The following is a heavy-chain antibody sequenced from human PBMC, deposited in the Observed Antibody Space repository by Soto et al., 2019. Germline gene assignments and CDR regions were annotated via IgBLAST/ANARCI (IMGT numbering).Heavy chain of an antibody. V-gene: IGHV3-48*01. CDR1: GFTFSSYT. Sequence: GGSLRLSCAASGFTFSSYTMNWVRQAPGKGLEWVSYISLRGSDMYYAGSVKGRFTISRDNAKNSLSLQMNSLRAEDTAVYYCVRDHIWSFDYWGQGTPVTVSS. CDR2: ISLRGSDM. CDR3: VRDHIWSFDY. J-gene: IGHJ4*02. D-gene: IGHD3-10*01.